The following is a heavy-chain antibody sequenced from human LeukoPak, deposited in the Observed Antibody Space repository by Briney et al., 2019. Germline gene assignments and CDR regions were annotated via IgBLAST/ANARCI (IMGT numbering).Heavy chain of an antibody. CDR2: ISTDGSST. CDR1: GFTFSSAW. Sequence: PGGSLRLSCAASGFTFSSAWMHWVRHAPGKRLVWVGRISTDGSSTSYADSVKGRFTISRDSAKNTLYLQMNSLRAEDTAVYYCARAYTLPAAGGFNPWGQGTLVTVSS. D-gene: IGHD2-2*01. J-gene: IGHJ5*02. V-gene: IGHV3-74*01. CDR3: ARAYTLPAAGGFNP.